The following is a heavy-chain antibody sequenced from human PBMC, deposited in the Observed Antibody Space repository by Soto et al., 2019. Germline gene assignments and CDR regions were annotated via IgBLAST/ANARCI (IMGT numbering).Heavy chain of an antibody. J-gene: IGHJ5*02. V-gene: IGHV4-30-4*01. Sequence: QVQLQESGPGLVKPSQTLSLTCTVSGGSISSDHYYWSWIRQPPGKGLEWIGYIYYSGSTFYNPSLKSLVTISVDTSKNHFSLQLNSVTAADTALYYCALERNYYDSRGSTAWFDPWGQGTLVTVSS. D-gene: IGHD3-22*01. CDR3: ALERNYYDSRGSTAWFDP. CDR1: GGSISSDHYY. CDR2: IYYSGST.